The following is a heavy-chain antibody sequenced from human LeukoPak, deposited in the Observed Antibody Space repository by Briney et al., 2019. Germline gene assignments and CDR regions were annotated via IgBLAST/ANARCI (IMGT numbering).Heavy chain of an antibody. V-gene: IGHV3-7*04. CDR3: ARADNYGSILDY. D-gene: IGHD3-10*01. Sequence: GGSLRLSCAASGFTFSNYWMSWVRQSPGRGLEWVANIDQDGSTEYYVDSVGGRFTVSRDNAKNSVYLQINSLRAEDTAVYYCARADNYGSILDYWGRGTLVTVSS. CDR2: IDQDGSTE. J-gene: IGHJ4*02. CDR1: GFTFSNYW.